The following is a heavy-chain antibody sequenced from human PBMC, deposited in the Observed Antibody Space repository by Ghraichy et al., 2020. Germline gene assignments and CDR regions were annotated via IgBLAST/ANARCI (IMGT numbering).Heavy chain of an antibody. CDR1: GFSVSSAS. D-gene: IGHD5-18*01. J-gene: IGHJ4*02. CDR3: VREGGYSYGSLLN. CDR2: ISHTSATE. Sequence: GGSLRLSCAASGFSVSSASMNWVRQAPGKGLEWISYISHTSATEYFADSVTGRFTISRDIANNSVYLQMDSLRDEDTAVYYCVREGGYSYGSLLNWGQGTLVTV. V-gene: IGHV3-48*02.